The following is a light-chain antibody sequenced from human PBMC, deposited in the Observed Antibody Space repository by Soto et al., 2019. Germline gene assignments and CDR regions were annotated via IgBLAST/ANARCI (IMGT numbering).Light chain of an antibody. CDR3: SSYAGSIWV. J-gene: IGLJ7*01. CDR1: SSDVGGYNY. V-gene: IGLV2-8*01. Sequence: QSVLTQPPSASGSPGQSVTISCTGTSSDVGGYNYVSWYQQHPGKAPKLMIYEVNKRPSGVPDRFSGSKSGNTASLTVSGLQAEDEADYYCSSYAGSIWVFGGGTQLTVL. CDR2: EVN.